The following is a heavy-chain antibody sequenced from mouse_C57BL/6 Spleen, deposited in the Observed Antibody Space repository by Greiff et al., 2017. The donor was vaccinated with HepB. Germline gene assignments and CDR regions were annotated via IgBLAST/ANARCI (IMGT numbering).Heavy chain of an antibody. Sequence: QVQLKQSGAELVKPGASVKMSCKASGYTFTTYPIEWMKQNHGKSLEWIGNFHPYNDDTKYNEKLKGKATLTVEKSSSTVYLELSRLTSDDSAVYYCAIHDYEACYFGYWGQGTTLTVSS. J-gene: IGHJ2*01. CDR3: AIHDYEACYFGY. CDR2: FHPYNDDT. CDR1: GYTFTTYP. D-gene: IGHD2-4*01. V-gene: IGHV1-47*01.